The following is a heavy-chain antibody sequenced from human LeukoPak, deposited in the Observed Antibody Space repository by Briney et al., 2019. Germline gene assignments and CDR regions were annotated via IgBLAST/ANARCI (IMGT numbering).Heavy chain of an antibody. CDR3: ARGADCTSTSCKFDY. V-gene: IGHV1-18*01. CDR1: GFTLGNYG. Sequence: ASVKVSRKASGFTLGNYGISWVGQGPGQRLEWMGWVSAYSGDTHYAQKFQGRVTMTTDTSTNTAYMDLRSLRSDDTAVYYCARGADCTSTSCKFDYWGQGTLVTVSS. D-gene: IGHD2-2*01. CDR2: VSAYSGDT. J-gene: IGHJ4*02.